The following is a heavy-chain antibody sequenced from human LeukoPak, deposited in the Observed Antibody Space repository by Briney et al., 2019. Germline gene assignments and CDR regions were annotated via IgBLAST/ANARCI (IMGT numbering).Heavy chain of an antibody. Sequence: GGSLRLSCAASGFTSSSYEMNWVRQAPGKGLEWVSYISSSGSTIYYADSVKGRFTISRDNAKNSLYLQMNSLRAEDTAVYYCARFGAVAGAGMDVWGQGTTVTVSS. V-gene: IGHV3-48*03. J-gene: IGHJ6*02. D-gene: IGHD6-19*01. CDR2: ISSSGSTI. CDR1: GFTSSSYE. CDR3: ARFGAVAGAGMDV.